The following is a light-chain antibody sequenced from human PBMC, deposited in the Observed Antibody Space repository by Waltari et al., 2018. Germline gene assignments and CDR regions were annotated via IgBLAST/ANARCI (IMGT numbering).Light chain of an antibody. J-gene: IGKJ1*01. CDR3: QHHFRLPAT. V-gene: IGKV3-20*01. Sequence: SCRASQSMSRYLAWYQQKPGQAPRLLIYGASTRATGIPDRFSGSGSGTDFSLTISGLVPEDSAVYYCQHHFRLPATFGQGTKVEIK. CDR1: QSMSRY. CDR2: GAS.